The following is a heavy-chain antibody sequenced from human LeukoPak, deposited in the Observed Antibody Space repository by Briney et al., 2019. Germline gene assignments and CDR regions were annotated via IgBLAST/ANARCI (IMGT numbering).Heavy chain of an antibody. CDR1: GFTFNSGA. CDR2: ISGTGSST. J-gene: IGHJ6*02. Sequence: GGSLRLSCAASGFTFNSGAMNWDRQAPGKGLEWVSTISGTGSSTYYADSVKGRLTISRDNSKNTLYLQMNSLRAEDTAVYYCAKDLYSCGRDMDVWGQGTTVTVSS. V-gene: IGHV3-23*01. D-gene: IGHD6-19*01. CDR3: AKDLYSCGRDMDV.